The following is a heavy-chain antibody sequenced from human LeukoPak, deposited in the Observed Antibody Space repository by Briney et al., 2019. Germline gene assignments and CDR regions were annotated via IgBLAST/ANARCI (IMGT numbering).Heavy chain of an antibody. D-gene: IGHD3-10*01. CDR3: ARSGVYYYGSGSRLYYYYYMDV. Sequence: PGGSLRLSCAASGFTFSSYEMSWVRQAPGKGLEWVANIKQDGSEKYYVDSVKGRFTISRDNAKNSLYLQMNSLRAEDTAVYYCARSGVYYYGSGSRLYYYYYMDVWGKGTTVTVSS. J-gene: IGHJ6*03. V-gene: IGHV3-7*01. CDR1: GFTFSSYE. CDR2: IKQDGSEK.